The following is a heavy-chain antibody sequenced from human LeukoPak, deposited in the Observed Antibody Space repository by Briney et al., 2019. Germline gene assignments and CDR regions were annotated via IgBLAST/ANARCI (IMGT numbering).Heavy chain of an antibody. CDR1: GFTSSSYG. CDR3: AKEMTTWFYYFDY. J-gene: IGHJ4*02. V-gene: IGHV3-30*18. D-gene: IGHD4-11*01. Sequence: GGSLRLSCAASGFTSSSYGMHWVRQAPGKGLEWVAVISYDGSNKYYADSVKGRFTISRDNSKNTLYLQMNSLRAEDTAVYYCAKEMTTWFYYFDYWGQGTLVTVSS. CDR2: ISYDGSNK.